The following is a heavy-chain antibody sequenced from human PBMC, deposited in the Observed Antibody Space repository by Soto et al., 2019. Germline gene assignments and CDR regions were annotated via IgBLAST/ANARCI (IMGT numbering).Heavy chain of an antibody. CDR3: AMVDVYVTPSPQDV. Sequence: QVQLVQSGAEVKNPGASVKVSCKASGYTFTRYGIGWARQAPGQGLEWMGWINTYNGNTNYAPNVQGRVTLTTDTSTSTAYMELRSLRSNVTAIYYCAMVDVYVTPSPQDVWGQGTTVIVSS. CDR2: INTYNGNT. CDR1: GYTFTRYG. V-gene: IGHV1-18*01. J-gene: IGHJ6*02. D-gene: IGHD3-16*01.